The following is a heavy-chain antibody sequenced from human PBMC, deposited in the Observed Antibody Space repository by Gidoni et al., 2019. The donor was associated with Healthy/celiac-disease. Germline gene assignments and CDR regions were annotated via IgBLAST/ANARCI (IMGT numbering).Heavy chain of an antibody. CDR1: GGSSSGYY. Sequence: QVQLQQWGAGLLTPSETLSLTCAVYGGSSSGYYWSWIRQPPGKGLAWIGEINHSGSTNYNPSLKSRVTISVDTSKNQFSLKLSSVTAADTAVYYCARGVNTGFFTYWGQGTLVTVSS. D-gene: IGHD3-22*01. J-gene: IGHJ4*02. V-gene: IGHV4-34*01. CDR3: ARGVNTGFFTY. CDR2: INHSGST.